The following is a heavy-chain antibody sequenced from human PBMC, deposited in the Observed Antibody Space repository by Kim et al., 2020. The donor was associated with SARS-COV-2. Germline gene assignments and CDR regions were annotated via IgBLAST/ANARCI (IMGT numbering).Heavy chain of an antibody. Sequence: YYADSGKGRFTISRDNSENTLFWQMSGLRAEDTAVYSCAKRFSGNWSPFDYWGQGTLVTVSS. J-gene: IGHJ4*02. V-gene: IGHV3-30*02. D-gene: IGHD6-13*01. CDR3: AKRFSGNWSPFDY.